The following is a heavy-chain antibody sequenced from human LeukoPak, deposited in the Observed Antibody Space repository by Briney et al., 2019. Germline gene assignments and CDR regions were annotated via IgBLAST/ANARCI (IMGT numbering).Heavy chain of an antibody. CDR3: ARETDYGDYGAWYFDL. Sequence: GGSLRLSCAASGFTFSSCAMSWVRQAPGKGLEWVSGISNSGGSTYHADSVKGRFTISRDNSKNTLYLQMNSLRAEDTAVYYCARETDYGDYGAWYFDLWGRGTLVTVSS. V-gene: IGHV3-23*01. CDR1: GFTFSSCA. CDR2: ISNSGGST. D-gene: IGHD4-17*01. J-gene: IGHJ2*01.